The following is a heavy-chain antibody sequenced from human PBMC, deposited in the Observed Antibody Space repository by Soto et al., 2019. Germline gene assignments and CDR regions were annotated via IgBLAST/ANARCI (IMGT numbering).Heavy chain of an antibody. D-gene: IGHD4-17*01. Sequence: SETLSLTCTVSGGSISSYYWSWIRQPPGKGLEWIGYIYYSGSTNYNPSLKSRVTISVDTSKNQFSLKLSSVTAADTAVYYCARELGHDYGDYVPFFDYWGQGTLVTVSS. CDR1: GGSISSYY. J-gene: IGHJ4*02. CDR3: ARELGHDYGDYVPFFDY. V-gene: IGHV4-59*01. CDR2: IYYSGST.